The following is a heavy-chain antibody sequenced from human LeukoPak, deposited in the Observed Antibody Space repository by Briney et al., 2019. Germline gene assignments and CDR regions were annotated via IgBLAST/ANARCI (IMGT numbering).Heavy chain of an antibody. J-gene: IGHJ4*02. Sequence: GRSLRLSCAASGFTFSSYGMHWVRQAPGKGLEWVAVISYDGSNKYYADSVKGRFTISRDNSKNTLYLQMNSLRAEDTAVYYCAKLGGPLDYWGQGTPVTVSS. V-gene: IGHV3-30*18. CDR2: ISYDGSNK. CDR1: GFTFSSYG. D-gene: IGHD1-26*01. CDR3: AKLGGPLDY.